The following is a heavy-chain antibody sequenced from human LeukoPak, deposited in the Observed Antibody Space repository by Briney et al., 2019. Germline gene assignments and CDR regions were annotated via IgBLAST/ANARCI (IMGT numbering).Heavy chain of an antibody. V-gene: IGHV4-59*08. D-gene: IGHD3-22*01. CDR2: IYYNGIT. Sequence: PSETLSLTCTVSGGSISSYYWSWIRQPPGKGLEWIGFIYYNGITNYNPSLKSRLTISLDTSKNQISLKLSSVTAADTAVYYCARVVDSRGTYYYDTSGYYLDYWGQGTLVTVSS. CDR3: ARVVDSRGTYYYDTSGYYLDY. CDR1: GGSISSYY. J-gene: IGHJ4*02.